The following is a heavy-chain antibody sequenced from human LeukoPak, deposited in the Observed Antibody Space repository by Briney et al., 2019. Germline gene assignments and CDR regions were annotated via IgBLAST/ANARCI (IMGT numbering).Heavy chain of an antibody. D-gene: IGHD5-24*01. Sequence: GGSMRLSCAASGFTFSDYSMNWVRQAPGKGLEWISYIGIDSGNTNYADSVKGRFTISGDKAKNSLYLQMNSLRVEDTAVYYCARVYKYAFDNWGQGTLVTVSS. V-gene: IGHV3-48*01. J-gene: IGHJ4*02. CDR3: ARVYKYAFDN. CDR1: GFTFSDYS. CDR2: IGIDSGNT.